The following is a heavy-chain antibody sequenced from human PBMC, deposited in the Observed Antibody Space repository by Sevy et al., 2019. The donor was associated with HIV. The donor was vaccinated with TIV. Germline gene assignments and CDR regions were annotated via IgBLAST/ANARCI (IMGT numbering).Heavy chain of an antibody. CDR2: ISGSGGST. CDR3: AKDDSYYDSSGSLDY. D-gene: IGHD3-22*01. J-gene: IGHJ4*02. CDR1: GFTFSSYA. Sequence: GGSLRLSCAASGFTFSSYAMSWVRQAPGKGLEWVSAISGSGGSTYYADSVKGLFTISRDNSKNTLYLQMNSLRAEDTAVYYCAKDDSYYDSSGSLDYWGQGTLVTVSS. V-gene: IGHV3-23*01.